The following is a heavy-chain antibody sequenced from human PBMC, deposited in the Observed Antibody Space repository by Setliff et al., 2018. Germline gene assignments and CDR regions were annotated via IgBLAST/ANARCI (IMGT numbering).Heavy chain of an antibody. D-gene: IGHD3-3*01. CDR1: GGSFSGYY. J-gene: IGHJ5*02. CDR3: ARGPNFWSGYYSLRLRWFDP. Sequence: SETLSLTCAVYGGSFSGYYWSWIRQPPGKGLEWIGEINHSGSTNYNPSLKSRVTISVDTSKNQFSLKLSSVTAADTAVYYCARGPNFWSGYYSLRLRWFDPCGQGTLVTVSS. V-gene: IGHV4-34*01. CDR2: INHSGST.